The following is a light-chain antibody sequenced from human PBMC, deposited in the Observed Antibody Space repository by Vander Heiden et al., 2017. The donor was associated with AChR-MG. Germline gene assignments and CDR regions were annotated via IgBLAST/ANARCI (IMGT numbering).Light chain of an antibody. CDR3: QVWDSINNHVV. CDR1: DIGSKV. Sequence: SYVLTQAPSVSVAPGQTATVTCGGNDIGSKVVHWYQQKPGQAPVVVIYDDSDRPSGIPERFSGSNSGATATLTISRVEAGDEATYYCQVWDSINNHVVFGRGTRLTVL. V-gene: IGLV3-21*02. J-gene: IGLJ3*02. CDR2: DDS.